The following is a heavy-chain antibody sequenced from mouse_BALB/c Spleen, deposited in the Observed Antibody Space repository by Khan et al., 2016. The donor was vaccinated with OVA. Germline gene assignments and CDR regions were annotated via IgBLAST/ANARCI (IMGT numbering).Heavy chain of an antibody. CDR1: GYTFTDYA. J-gene: IGHJ4*01. V-gene: IGHV1S137*01. CDR2: ISTYYGDA. Sequence: VQLQESGAELVRPGVSVKISCKGSGYTFTDYAMHWVKQSHAKSLEWIGVISTYYGDANYNQQFKGKATMTVDKSSNTAYMDLARLTSEDSAIYCCARGGLALYTMDYWGQGTSVTVSS. CDR3: ARGGLALYTMDY.